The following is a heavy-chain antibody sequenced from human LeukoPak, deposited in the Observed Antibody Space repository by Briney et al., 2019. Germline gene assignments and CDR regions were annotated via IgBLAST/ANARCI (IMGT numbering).Heavy chain of an antibody. CDR2: IYSGGST. V-gene: IGHV3-66*01. D-gene: IGHD6-13*01. Sequence: IYSGGSTYYADSVKGRFTISRDNSKNTLYLQMNSLRAEDTAVYYCARDRYSSNWEAFDIWGQGTMVTVSS. J-gene: IGHJ3*02. CDR3: ARDRYSSNWEAFDI.